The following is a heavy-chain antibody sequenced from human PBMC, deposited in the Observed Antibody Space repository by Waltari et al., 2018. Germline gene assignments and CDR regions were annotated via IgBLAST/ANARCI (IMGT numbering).Heavy chain of an antibody. CDR2: ISAYNGNT. V-gene: IGHV1-18*01. CDR1: GYTFTSYG. Sequence: QVQLVQSGAEVKKPGASVKVSCKASGYTFTSYGISWVRQAPGQGLGWMGWISAYNGNTNYAQKLQGRVTMTTDTSTSTAYMELRSLRSDDTAVYYCARGVTMVRGVIISWDRWFDPWGQGTLVTVSS. CDR3: ARGVTMVRGVIISWDRWFDP. J-gene: IGHJ5*02. D-gene: IGHD3-10*01.